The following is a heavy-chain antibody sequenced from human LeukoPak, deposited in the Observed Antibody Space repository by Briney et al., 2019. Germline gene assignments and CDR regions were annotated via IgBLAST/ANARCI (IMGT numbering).Heavy chain of an antibody. J-gene: IGHJ4*02. V-gene: IGHV4-30-4*07. CDR2: IYYSGST. D-gene: IGHD5-24*01. CDR1: GGSISSGGYS. Sequence: SQTLSLTCAVSGGSISSGGYSWSWIRQPPGKGLEWIGYIYYSGSTYYNPSLKSRVTISVDTSKNQFSLKLSSVTAEDTAVYYCAKETRGKWELPGFDYWGQGTLVTVSS. CDR3: AKETRGKWELPGFDY.